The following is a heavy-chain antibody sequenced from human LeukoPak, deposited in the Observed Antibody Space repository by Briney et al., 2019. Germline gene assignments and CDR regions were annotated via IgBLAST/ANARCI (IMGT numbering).Heavy chain of an antibody. CDR3: ARDRASNTIFGVVTPRSGWFDP. J-gene: IGHJ5*02. D-gene: IGHD3-3*01. Sequence: PSQTLSLTCTVSGGSISSGGYYWSWIRQHPGKGLEWIGYIYYSGSTYYNPSLKSRVTISVDTSKNQFSLKLSSVTAADTAVYYCARDRASNTIFGVVTPRSGWFDPWGQGTLVTVSS. V-gene: IGHV4-31*03. CDR1: GGSISSGGYY. CDR2: IYYSGST.